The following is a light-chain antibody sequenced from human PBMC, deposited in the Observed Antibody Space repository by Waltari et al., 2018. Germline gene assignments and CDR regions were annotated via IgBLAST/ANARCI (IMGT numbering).Light chain of an antibody. CDR2: EGS. CDR3: CSYALRSVV. V-gene: IGLV2-23*01. CDR1: SSDFGTYNL. J-gene: IGLJ2*01. Sequence: QSALTQPASVSGSPGQSITISCTGSSSDFGTYNLVSWYQQYPGKAPKVMIYEGSKRLSGVSSRFSASKSGNTASLTISVLQAEDEADYYCCSYALRSVVFGGGTKVTVL.